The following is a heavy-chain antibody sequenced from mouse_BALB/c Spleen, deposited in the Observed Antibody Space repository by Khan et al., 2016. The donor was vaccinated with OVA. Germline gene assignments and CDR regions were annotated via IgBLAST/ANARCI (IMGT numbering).Heavy chain of an antibody. CDR1: GYTFISYY. CDR2: ITPSDGGT. D-gene: IGHD1-1*02. J-gene: IGHJ3*01. CDR3: TRSGWAAFAY. V-gene: IGHV1S81*02. Sequence: QVQLQQPGAELVKPGASVKLSCKASGYTFISYYMYWVKQRPGLGLEWIGGITPSDGGTNFTEKFKSKATLTVDKSSSTAYMQLSSLTSEDSAVYYFTRSGWAAFAYWGQGTLVTVSA.